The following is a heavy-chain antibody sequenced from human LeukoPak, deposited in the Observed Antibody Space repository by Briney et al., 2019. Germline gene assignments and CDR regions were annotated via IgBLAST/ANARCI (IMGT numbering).Heavy chain of an antibody. CDR1: GGSISSYY. CDR2: IYYSGST. J-gene: IGHJ5*02. V-gene: IGHV4-59*08. CDR3: ARHHYDFWSVYYSP. D-gene: IGHD3-3*01. Sequence: SETLSLTCTVSGGSISSYYWSWIRQPPGKGLEWIGYIYYSGSTNYNPSLKSRVTISVDTSKNQFSLKLSPVTAADTAVYYCARHHYDFWSVYYSPWGQGTLVTVSS.